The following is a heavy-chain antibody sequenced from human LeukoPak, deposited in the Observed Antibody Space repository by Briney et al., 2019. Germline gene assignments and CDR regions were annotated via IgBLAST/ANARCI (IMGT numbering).Heavy chain of an antibody. CDR3: ARVPLYGYYYMDV. D-gene: IGHD3-16*01. CDR1: VYTFTIYG. J-gene: IGHJ6*03. Sequence: ASVKVSFKASVYTFTIYGISWVRQAPGQGGEWMGWISAYNGNTNYAQKLQGRVTMTTDTSTSTAYMELRSLRSDDTAVYYCARVPLYGYYYMDVWGKGTTVTVSS. CDR2: ISAYNGNT. V-gene: IGHV1-18*01.